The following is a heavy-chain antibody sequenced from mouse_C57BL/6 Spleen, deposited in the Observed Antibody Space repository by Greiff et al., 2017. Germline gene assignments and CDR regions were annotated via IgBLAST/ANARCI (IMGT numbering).Heavy chain of an antibody. CDR1: GYAFSSYW. CDR3: ARSGPLLAAMDD. Sequence: VQLQQSGAELVKPGASVKISCKASGYAFSSYWMNWVKQRPGKGLEWIGQIYPGDGDTNYNGKFKGTATLTADKSSSTAYMQRSSLTAEDSAVYFCARSGPLLAAMDDWGQGTSVTVSS. V-gene: IGHV1-80*01. D-gene: IGHD2-1*01. J-gene: IGHJ4*01. CDR2: IYPGDGDT.